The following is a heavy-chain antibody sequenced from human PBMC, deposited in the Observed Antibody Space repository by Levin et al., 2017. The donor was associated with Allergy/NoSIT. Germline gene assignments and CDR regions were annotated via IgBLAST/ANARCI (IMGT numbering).Heavy chain of an antibody. V-gene: IGHV3-11*01. CDR3: ARVGRGCDF. D-gene: IGHD6-19*01. CDR1: GFTFTDHY. Sequence: AGGSLRLSCAASGFTFTDHYMAWIRQAPGKGLEWLSYISPSGGTTYHADSVKGRFTISRDNARNSLSLQMTSLRADDTAVYFCARVGRGCDFWGQGTLVTVSS. CDR2: ISPSGGTT. J-gene: IGHJ4*02.